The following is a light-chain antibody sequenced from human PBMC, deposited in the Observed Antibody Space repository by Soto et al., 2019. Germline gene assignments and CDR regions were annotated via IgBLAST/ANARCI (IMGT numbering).Light chain of an antibody. Sequence: DIVMTQSPLSLSVTPGEPASISCRSSQSLLHSNGYNYLDWYLQKPGQSPQLLIYLGSNRASGVPDRFSGSGSGTDFTLKISRVEAEDVGVYYCMQALQTRCTFGQGTKLEIK. CDR1: QSLLHSNGYNY. J-gene: IGKJ2*02. V-gene: IGKV2-28*01. CDR3: MQALQTRCT. CDR2: LGS.